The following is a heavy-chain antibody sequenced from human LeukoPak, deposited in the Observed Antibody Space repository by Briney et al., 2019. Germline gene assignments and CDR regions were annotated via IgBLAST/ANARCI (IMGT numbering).Heavy chain of an antibody. Sequence: SETLSLTCTVSGGSISSGSYYWGWIRQPPGTGLEWIANVYYNGNTAYNPSLRSRVTISIDTSKNQFSLKLSSVTAADTAVYYCARDPTTVTKGLDIWGQGTMVTVSS. V-gene: IGHV4-39*07. J-gene: IGHJ3*02. D-gene: IGHD4-17*01. CDR2: VYYNGNT. CDR3: ARDPTTVTKGLDI. CDR1: GGSISSGSYY.